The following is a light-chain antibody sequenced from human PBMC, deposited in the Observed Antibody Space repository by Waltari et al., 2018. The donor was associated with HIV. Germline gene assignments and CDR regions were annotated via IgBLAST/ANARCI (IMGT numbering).Light chain of an antibody. J-gene: IGKJ2*01. Sequence: EIVLTQSPATLYLSPGERATLSCRASQSVSSYLAWYQQKPGQAPRLLIYDASNRPPGIPAMFSGSGSGTDFTLTISSLEPEDFAVYYCQQRSNWPYTFGQGTKLEIK. CDR3: QQRSNWPYT. CDR2: DAS. V-gene: IGKV3-11*01. CDR1: QSVSSY.